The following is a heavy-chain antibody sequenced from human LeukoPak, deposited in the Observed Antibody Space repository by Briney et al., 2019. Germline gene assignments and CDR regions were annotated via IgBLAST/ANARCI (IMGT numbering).Heavy chain of an antibody. CDR1: GFTFSSYW. V-gene: IGHV3-7*01. CDR3: ARALTYYDSSGYLYYFDY. D-gene: IGHD3-22*01. J-gene: IGHJ4*02. Sequence: GGSLRLSCAASGFTFSSYWMSWVRQAPGKGLEWVANIKQDGSEKYYVDSVKGRFTISRDNAKNSLYLQMNSLRAGDTAVYYCARALTYYDSSGYLYYFDYWGQGTLVTVSS. CDR2: IKQDGSEK.